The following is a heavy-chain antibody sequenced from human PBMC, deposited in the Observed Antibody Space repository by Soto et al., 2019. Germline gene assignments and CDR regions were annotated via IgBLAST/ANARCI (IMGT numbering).Heavy chain of an antibody. Sequence: ASVKVSCKASGYTFTSYGISWVRQAPGQGLEWMGWISAYNGNTNYAQKLQGRVTMTTDTSTSTAYMELRSLGSDDTAVYYCAREGPNCPRDREGGTNGVCYFDYWGQGTLVTVSS. CDR1: GYTFTSYG. V-gene: IGHV1-18*01. CDR3: AREGPNCPRDREGGTNGVCYFDY. D-gene: IGHD2-8*01. J-gene: IGHJ4*02. CDR2: ISAYNGNT.